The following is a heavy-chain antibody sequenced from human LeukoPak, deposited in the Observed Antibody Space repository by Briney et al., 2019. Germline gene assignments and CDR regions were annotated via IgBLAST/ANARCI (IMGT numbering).Heavy chain of an antibody. J-gene: IGHJ5*02. CDR2: TYYRSKWYN. CDR1: GDSVSSNSAA. Sequence: SQTLSLTCAISGDSVSSNSAAWNWIRQSPSRGFEWLGRTYYRSKWYNDYAVSVKSRITINPDTSKNQFSLQLNSVTPEDTAVYYCARRDYCSGGSCYSDGSHNWFDPWGQGTLVTVSS. CDR3: ARRDYCSGGSCYSDGSHNWFDP. D-gene: IGHD2-15*01. V-gene: IGHV6-1*01.